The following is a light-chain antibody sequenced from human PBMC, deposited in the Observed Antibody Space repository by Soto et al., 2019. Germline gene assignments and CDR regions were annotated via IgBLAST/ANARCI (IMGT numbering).Light chain of an antibody. Sequence: QSVLTQPPSVSGAPGQRVTISCTGSGSNIGAGYDVHWYQQLPGTAPKLLIYGNSNRPSGVPDRFSGSKSGTSASLAITGLQAEDEADYYCQSYDSSLSGYVFGTGNKVTVL. CDR2: GNS. CDR3: QSYDSSLSGYV. CDR1: GSNIGAGYD. V-gene: IGLV1-40*01. J-gene: IGLJ1*01.